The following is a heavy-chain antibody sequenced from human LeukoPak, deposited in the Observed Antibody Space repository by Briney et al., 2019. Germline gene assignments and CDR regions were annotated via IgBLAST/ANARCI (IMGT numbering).Heavy chain of an antibody. D-gene: IGHD1-14*01. CDR3: ARGSFSPWTTQSYFDY. Sequence: ASVKVSCKASGYTFTSYGISWVRQAPGQGLEWMGWISAYNGNTNYAQKLQGRVTMTRNTSMSSAYMELSSLRSEDTAVYYCARGSFSPWTTQSYFDYWGQGTLVTVSS. V-gene: IGHV1-18*01. CDR1: GYTFTSYG. CDR2: ISAYNGNT. J-gene: IGHJ4*02.